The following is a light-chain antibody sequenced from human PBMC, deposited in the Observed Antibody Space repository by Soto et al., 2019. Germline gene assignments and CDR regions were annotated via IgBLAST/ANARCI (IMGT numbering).Light chain of an antibody. CDR1: QSVSSSY. Sequence: EIVLTQSPGTLSLSPGERATLSCRASQSVSSSYLAWYQQKPGQAPRLLIYGASTRATDITARFSGSGSGTEFTLTISSLQSEDFGVYYCKQYNKWPPEWTFGQGTKVDIK. J-gene: IGKJ1*01. CDR3: KQYNKWPPEWT. V-gene: IGKV3-15*01. CDR2: GAS.